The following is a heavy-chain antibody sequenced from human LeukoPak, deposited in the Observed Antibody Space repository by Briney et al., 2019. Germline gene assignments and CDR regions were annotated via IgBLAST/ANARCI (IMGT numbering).Heavy chain of an antibody. J-gene: IGHJ4*02. Sequence: PGGSLRLSCAASGFTFDYSAMTWVRQAPQKGLAWVSTINTGDITFYANSVKGRFTISRDNSKNALSLQMNSLRAEDTAIYYCVKGGFTYYDDWGQGTLVTVSS. CDR3: VKGGFTYYDD. CDR1: GFTFDYSA. V-gene: IGHV3-23*01. CDR2: INTGDIT. D-gene: IGHD3-22*01.